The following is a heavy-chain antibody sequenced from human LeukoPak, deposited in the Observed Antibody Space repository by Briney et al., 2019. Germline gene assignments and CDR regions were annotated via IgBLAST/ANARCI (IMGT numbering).Heavy chain of an antibody. CDR3: ARDRDGSYYDY. V-gene: IGHV1-69*01. J-gene: IGHJ4*02. Sequence: ASVTVSRKASGGTFSSYAISWVRQAPGQGLEWMGGIIPIFGTANYAQKFQGRVTITADESTSTAYMELSSLRSEDTAVYYCARDRDGSYYDYWGQGTLVTVSS. CDR1: GGTFSSYA. D-gene: IGHD1-26*01. CDR2: IIPIFGTA.